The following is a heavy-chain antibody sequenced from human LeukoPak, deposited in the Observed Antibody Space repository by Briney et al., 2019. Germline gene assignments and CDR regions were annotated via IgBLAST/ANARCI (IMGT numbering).Heavy chain of an antibody. J-gene: IGHJ6*02. CDR3: ARDGYGMDV. CDR2: INHSGST. CDR1: GGSFSGYY. V-gene: IGHV4-34*01. Sequence: SETLSLTCAVYGGSFSGYYWSWLRQSPGKGLEWIGEINHSGSTNYNPSLKSRVTISVDTSKNQFSLKLSSVTAADTAVYYCARDGYGMDVWGQGTTVTVSS.